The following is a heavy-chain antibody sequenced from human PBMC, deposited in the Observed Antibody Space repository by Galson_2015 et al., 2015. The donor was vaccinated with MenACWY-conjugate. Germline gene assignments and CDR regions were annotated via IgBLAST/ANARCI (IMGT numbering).Heavy chain of an antibody. CDR1: GFNFTDAW. V-gene: IGHV3-15*01. D-gene: IGHD3-22*01. CDR3: TTDMLGAYHPPHYYDNNYDMDV. CDR2: LKSKSDGGTA. Sequence: SLRLSCAASGFNFTDAWMTWVRQAPGKGLEWVGRLKSKSDGGTADFAAPVKGRFSISRDDSKKTLYLQMNSLKTDDTAVYYCTTDMLGAYHPPHYYDNNYDMDVWGQGTTVTVSS. J-gene: IGHJ6*02.